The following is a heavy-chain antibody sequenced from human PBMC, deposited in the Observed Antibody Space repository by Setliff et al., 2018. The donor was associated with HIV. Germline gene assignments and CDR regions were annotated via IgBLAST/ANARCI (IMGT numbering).Heavy chain of an antibody. CDR3: VRSGKVGELYGF. D-gene: IGHD1-1*01. CDR1: GYTFTRYW. CDR2: IYPGDSET. J-gene: IGHJ4*02. V-gene: IGHV5-51*01. Sequence: GESLKISCKASGYTFTRYWIGWVRQMPGKGLEWMGMIYPGDSETRYGPSFEGHVTISADKSISTAFLQWNSLRASDSATYYCVRSGKVGELYGFWSQGTPVTVSS.